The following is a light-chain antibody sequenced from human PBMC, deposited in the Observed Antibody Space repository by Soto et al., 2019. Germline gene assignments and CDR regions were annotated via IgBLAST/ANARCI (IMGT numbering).Light chain of an antibody. CDR1: SSDVGGYNY. Sequence: QSALTQPPSAPGSPGQSVTISCTGTSSDVGGYNYVSWYQQHPGKVPKLMVYEVNKRPSGVPDRFSGSKSGNTASLTVSGHQAEDEADYYCTSYAGGNNVFGTGIKLTVL. CDR3: TSYAGGNNV. CDR2: EVN. V-gene: IGLV2-8*01. J-gene: IGLJ1*01.